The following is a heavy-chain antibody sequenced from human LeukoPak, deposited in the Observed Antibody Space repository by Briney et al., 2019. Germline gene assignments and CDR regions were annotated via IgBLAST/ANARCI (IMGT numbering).Heavy chain of an antibody. D-gene: IGHD5-18*01. V-gene: IGHV4-59*08. CDR1: GGSISSYQ. CDR3: ARRSGYSYGFDAFDI. CDR2: MYYSGST. Sequence: SETLSLTCTVSGGSISSYQWSWIRQPPGKGLEWIGYMYYSGSTKYNPSLKSRVTISGDTSKNQFSLKLISVTAADAAVYYCARRSGYSYGFDAFDIWGQGTMVTVSS. J-gene: IGHJ3*02.